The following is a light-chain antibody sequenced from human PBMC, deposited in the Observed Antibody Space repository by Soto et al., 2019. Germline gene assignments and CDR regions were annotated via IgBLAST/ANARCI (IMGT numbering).Light chain of an antibody. CDR2: DAS. V-gene: IGKV3-11*01. CDR3: QQRSNWPIT. CDR1: QSVSSY. J-gene: IGKJ5*01. Sequence: EIVLTQSPATLSLSPGERATLSCRASQSVSSYLAWYQHKPGQAPMLLIYDASNRATGIPARFSGSESGTDFALTISSLEPEDFAVYYCQQRSNWPITFGQGTRLEIK.